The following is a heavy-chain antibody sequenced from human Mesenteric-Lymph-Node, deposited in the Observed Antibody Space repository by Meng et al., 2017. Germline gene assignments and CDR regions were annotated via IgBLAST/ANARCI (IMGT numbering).Heavy chain of an antibody. CDR3: AKDIGYAVPGSHYYYYGMDV. J-gene: IGHJ6*02. V-gene: IGHV3-23*01. D-gene: IGHD1-26*01. Sequence: GESLKISCAASGFSFSYYGMSWVRRAPGKGLEGVSGFSGSSGNTYYADSVKGRFIISRDNSKNTLYLQMNSLRAEDTAVYYCAKDIGYAVPGSHYYYYGMDVWGQGTTVTVSS. CDR2: FSGSSGNT. CDR1: GFSFSYYG.